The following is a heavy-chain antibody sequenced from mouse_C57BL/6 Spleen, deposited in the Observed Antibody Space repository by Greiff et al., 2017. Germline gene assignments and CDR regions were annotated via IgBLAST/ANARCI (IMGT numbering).Heavy chain of an antibody. CDR2: IYPGDGDT. J-gene: IGHJ2*01. D-gene: IGHD4-1*01. CDR3: AREGGTGAYYFDY. V-gene: IGHV1-80*01. CDR1: GYAFSSYW. Sequence: VKLVESGAELVKPGASVKISCKASGYAFSSYWMNWVKQRPGKGLEWIGQIYPGDGDTNYNGKFKGKATLTADKSSSTAYMQLSSLTSEDSAVYFCAREGGTGAYYFDYWGQGTTLTVSS.